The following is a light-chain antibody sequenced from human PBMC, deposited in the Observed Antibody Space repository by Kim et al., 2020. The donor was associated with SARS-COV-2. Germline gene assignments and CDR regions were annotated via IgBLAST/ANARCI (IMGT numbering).Light chain of an antibody. Sequence: GQSVTISCTRSSGNFARSYVQWYQQRPGSAPTTVIYEDNQRPSGVPHRFSGSIDSSSNSASLTISGLKTEDEADYYCQSYDDSNQVFGGGTQLTVL. J-gene: IGLJ2*01. CDR3: QSYDDSNQV. CDR2: EDN. CDR1: SGNFARSY. V-gene: IGLV6-57*03.